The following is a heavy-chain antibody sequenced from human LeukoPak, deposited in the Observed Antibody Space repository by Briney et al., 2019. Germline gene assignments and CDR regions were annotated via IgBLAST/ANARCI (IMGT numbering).Heavy chain of an antibody. CDR1: GFPFSSYS. Sequence: GGFLRLSCAASGFPFSSYSMNWVRQAPGKGLEWVSSISSSSSYIYYADSVKGRFTISRDNAKNSLYLQMNSLRAEDTAVYYCARDPLKAAYDSSAIWGQGTMVTVSS. CDR3: ARDPLKAAYDSSAI. J-gene: IGHJ3*02. V-gene: IGHV3-21*01. D-gene: IGHD3-22*01. CDR2: ISSSSSYI.